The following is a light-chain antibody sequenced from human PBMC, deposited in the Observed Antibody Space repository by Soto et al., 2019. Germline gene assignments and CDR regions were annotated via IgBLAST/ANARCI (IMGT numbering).Light chain of an antibody. CDR1: SSDVGGYTH. V-gene: IGLV2-11*01. J-gene: IGLJ2*01. Sequence: QSALTQPRSVSGSPGQSVTISCTGTSSDVGGYTHVSWYQQHPGKAPKLMIHDVSQRPSGVPDRFSGSKSGNTASLTVSGLQAEDEADYYCSSYAGSYTWVFGGGTKVTVL. CDR2: DVS. CDR3: SSYAGSYTWV.